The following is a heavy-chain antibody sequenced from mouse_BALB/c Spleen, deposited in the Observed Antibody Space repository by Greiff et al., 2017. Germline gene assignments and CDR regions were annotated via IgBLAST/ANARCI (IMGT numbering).Heavy chain of an antibody. V-gene: IGHV2-2*02. CDR1: GFSLTSYG. CDR3: ARDPYDYDGQVVDY. Sequence: QVHVKQSGPGLVQPSQSLSITCTVSGFSLTSYGVHWVRQSLGKGLEWLGVIWSGGSTDYNAAFISRLSISKDNSKSQVFFKMNSLQANDTAIYYCARDPYDYDGQVVDYWGQGTSVTVSS. CDR2: IWSGGST. J-gene: IGHJ4*01. D-gene: IGHD2-4*01.